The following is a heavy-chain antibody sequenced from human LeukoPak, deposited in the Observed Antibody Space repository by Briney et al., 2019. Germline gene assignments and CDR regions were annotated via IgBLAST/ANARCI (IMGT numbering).Heavy chain of an antibody. CDR1: GGSISSSSYY. V-gene: IGHV4-39*01. Sequence: SETLSLTCTVSGGSISSSSYYWGWIRQPPGKGLEWNGSSYYSGSTYYDPALKSRTTISVDTSNNQYSLKLSSVTAADTAVYYCARHGPNDSRGYFDYWGQGTLVTVSS. CDR3: ARHGPNDSRGYFDY. D-gene: IGHD3-22*01. CDR2: SYYSGST. J-gene: IGHJ4*02.